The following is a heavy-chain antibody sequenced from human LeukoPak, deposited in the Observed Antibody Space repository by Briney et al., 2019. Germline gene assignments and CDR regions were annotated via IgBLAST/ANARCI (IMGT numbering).Heavy chain of an antibody. CDR2: ISAYNGNT. D-gene: IGHD5-24*01. J-gene: IGHJ4*02. CDR1: GYTFTSYG. CDR3: AREARDGYSPFDY. Sequence: ASVKVSCKASGYTFTSYGISWVRQAPGQGLEWMGWISAYNGNTNYAQKLQGTVTMTTDTSTSTAYMGLRSPRSADTAVYDCAREARDGYSPFDYWGQGNLVTVSS. V-gene: IGHV1-18*01.